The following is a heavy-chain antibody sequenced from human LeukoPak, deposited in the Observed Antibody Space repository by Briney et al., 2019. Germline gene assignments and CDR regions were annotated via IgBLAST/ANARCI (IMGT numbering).Heavy chain of an antibody. CDR1: GGSFSGYY. J-gene: IGHJ5*02. V-gene: IGHV4-34*01. CDR3: ARYCSGGSCYSNWFDP. D-gene: IGHD2-15*01. CDR2: INHSGST. Sequence: PSETLSLTCAVYGGSFSGYYGSWIRQPPGKGLEWIGEINHSGSTNYNPSLKSRVTISVDTSKNQFSLKLSSVTAADTAVYYCARYCSGGSCYSNWFDPWGQGTLVTVSS.